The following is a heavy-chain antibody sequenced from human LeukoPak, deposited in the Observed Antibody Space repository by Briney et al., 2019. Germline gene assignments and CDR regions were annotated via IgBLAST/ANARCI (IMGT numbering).Heavy chain of an antibody. CDR3: ARDRWDSSGYLYTPNWFDP. D-gene: IGHD3-22*01. CDR2: INPNSGGT. J-gene: IGHJ5*02. V-gene: IGHV1-2*02. Sequence: ASVKVSCKASGYTFTGYYMHWVRQAPGQGLEWMGWINPNSGGTNYAQKFQGRVTMTRDTSISTAYMELSRLRSDDTAVYYCARDRWDSSGYLYTPNWFDPWGQGTLVTVSS. CDR1: GYTFTGYY.